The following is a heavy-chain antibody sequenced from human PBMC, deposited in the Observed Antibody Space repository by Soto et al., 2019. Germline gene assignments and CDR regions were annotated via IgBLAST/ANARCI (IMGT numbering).Heavy chain of an antibody. D-gene: IGHD3-16*01. J-gene: IGHJ3*02. CDR3: ARTPLTSDAFDI. CDR2: IWYDGTSR. Sequence: QVQLVESGGGVVQPGRSLRLSCAASGFTFSTYAMHWVRQAPGKGLEWVAVIWYDGTSRFYGDFVKGRFTISRDNSNNTLYLQLNSLRPDDTAVYYCARTPLTSDAFDIWGQGTRVTVSS. CDR1: GFTFSTYA. V-gene: IGHV3-33*01.